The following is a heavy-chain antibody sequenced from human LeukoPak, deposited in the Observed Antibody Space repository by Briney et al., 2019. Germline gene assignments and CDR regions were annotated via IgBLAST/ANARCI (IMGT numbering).Heavy chain of an antibody. CDR3: ARHPSGSYYHFDY. V-gene: IGHV5-10-1*01. Sequence: GESLRISCKGSGYSFTSYWISWVRQMPGKGLEWMGRIDPSDSYTNYSPSFQGHVTISADKSISTAYLQWISLKASDTAMYYCARHPSGSYYHFDYWGQGTLVTVSS. D-gene: IGHD1-26*01. J-gene: IGHJ4*02. CDR2: IDPSDSYT. CDR1: GYSFTSYW.